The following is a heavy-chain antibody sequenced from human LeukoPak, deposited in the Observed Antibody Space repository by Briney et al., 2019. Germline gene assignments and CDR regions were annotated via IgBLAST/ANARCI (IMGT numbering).Heavy chain of an antibody. Sequence: GRSLRLSCAASGFTFDDYAMHWVRQAPGKGLEWVSGISWNSGSIGYADSVKGRFTISRDNAKNSLYLQMNSLRAEDTALYYCAKDMMAYENEYSSGRYSWGQGTLVTVSS. CDR1: GFTFDDYA. J-gene: IGHJ4*02. CDR2: ISWNSGSI. CDR3: AKDMMAYENEYSSGRYS. V-gene: IGHV3-9*01. D-gene: IGHD6-19*01.